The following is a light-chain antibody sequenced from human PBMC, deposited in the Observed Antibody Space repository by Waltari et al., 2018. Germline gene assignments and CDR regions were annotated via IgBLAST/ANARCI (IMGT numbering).Light chain of an antibody. Sequence: QSVLTQPPSASGTPGQRVTISCSGSTSNIGRNTVNWYQQVPGTAPKLLIYINNERPSGVPDRFSGSTSGTAASLAISGLQSEDEADYDCSAWDSSLVAWVFGGGTKLTVL. CDR2: INN. CDR3: SAWDSSLVAWV. CDR1: TSNIGRNT. V-gene: IGLV1-44*01. J-gene: IGLJ3*02.